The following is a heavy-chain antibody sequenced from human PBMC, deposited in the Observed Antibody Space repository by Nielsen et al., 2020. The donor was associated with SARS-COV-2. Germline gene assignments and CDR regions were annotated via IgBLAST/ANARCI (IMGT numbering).Heavy chain of an antibody. CDR3: ARGLQRLDY. CDR2: ISSSSSYI. D-gene: IGHD3-16*01. J-gene: IGHJ4*02. Sequence: VRQAPGKGLEWVSSISSSSSYIYYADSVKGRFTIPRDNAKNSLYLQMNSLRAEDTAVYYCARGLQRLDYWGQGTLVTVSS. V-gene: IGHV3-21*04.